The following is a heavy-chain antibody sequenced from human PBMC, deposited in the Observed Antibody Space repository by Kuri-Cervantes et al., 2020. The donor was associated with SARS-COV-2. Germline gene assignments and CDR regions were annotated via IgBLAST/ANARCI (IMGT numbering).Heavy chain of an antibody. V-gene: IGHV3-48*01. D-gene: IGHD3-10*01. CDR3: ARGGTIGLSYNWFDP. J-gene: IGHJ5*02. Sequence: GGSLRLSCAASGFTFSSYGLHWVRQAPGKGLEWVSYISSSSSTIYYADSVKGRFTISRDNAKNSLYLQMNSLRAEDTAVYYCARGGTIGLSYNWFDPWGQGTLVTVSS. CDR2: ISSSSSTI. CDR1: GFTFSSYG.